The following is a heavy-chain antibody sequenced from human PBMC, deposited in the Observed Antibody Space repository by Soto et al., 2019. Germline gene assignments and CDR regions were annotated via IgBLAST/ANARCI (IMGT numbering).Heavy chain of an antibody. CDR2: ISAYNGST. J-gene: IGHJ4*02. D-gene: IGHD1-26*01. V-gene: IGHV1-18*01. CDR3: ARASGGGVGTTSY. CDR1: GYIFSNFG. Sequence: ASVKVSCKASGYIFSNFGISWLRQVPGQGLEWVGWISAYNGSTNFAQKFQGRVTLTTDTSTNTAYMELRSLRSDDTAVYYCARASGGGVGTTSYWGQGTLVTVSS.